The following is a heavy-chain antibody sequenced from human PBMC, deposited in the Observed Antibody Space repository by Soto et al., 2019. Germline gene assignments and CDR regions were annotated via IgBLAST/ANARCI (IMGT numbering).Heavy chain of an antibody. CDR3: GRERLVGASIVFGRSGFDH. CDR2: VSHGGTT. V-gene: IGHV4-34*01. J-gene: IGHJ5*02. D-gene: IGHD1-26*01. CDR1: GGSVSGYF. Sequence: QVQLQQWGAGLVKPSETLSLTCAVHGGSVSGYFGRWIRQPHGQGLERIGRVSHGGTTNYNPSHNSRVIMTVYTSMSLFSLKMKSVSGPDTAVYYTGRERLVGASIVFGRSGFDHWGQGALAIGPS.